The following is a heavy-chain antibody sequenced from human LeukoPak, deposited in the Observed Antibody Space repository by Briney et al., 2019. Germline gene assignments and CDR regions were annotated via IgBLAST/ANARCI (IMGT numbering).Heavy chain of an antibody. CDR3: ARVTMARGKKGDFDY. J-gene: IGHJ4*02. V-gene: IGHV3-21*01. CDR1: GFTFSSYS. CDR2: ISSSSSYI. Sequence: GGSLRLFCAASGFTFSSYSMNWVRQAPGKGLEWVSSISSSSSYIYYADSVKGRFTISRDNAKNSLYLQMNSLRAEDTAVYYCARVTMARGKKGDFDYWGQGTLVTVCS. D-gene: IGHD3-10*01.